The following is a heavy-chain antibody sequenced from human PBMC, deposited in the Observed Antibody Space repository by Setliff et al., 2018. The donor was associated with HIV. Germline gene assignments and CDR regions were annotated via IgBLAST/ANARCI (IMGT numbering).Heavy chain of an antibody. CDR2: INHSGST. CDR1: GGSFSGYY. D-gene: IGHD6-19*01. CDR3: AGGGRYYLPGIAVAGIQRNWFDP. Sequence: SETLSLTCAVYGGSFSGYYWNWIRQPPGNGLEWIGEINHSGSTKYNPSLKSRVTISVDMSKNQFSLKFTSVTAADTAVYYCAGGGRYYLPGIAVAGIQRNWFDPWGQGALVTVSS. V-gene: IGHV4-34*01. J-gene: IGHJ5*02.